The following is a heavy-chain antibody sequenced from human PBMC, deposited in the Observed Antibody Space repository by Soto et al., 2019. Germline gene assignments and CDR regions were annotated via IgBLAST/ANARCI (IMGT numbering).Heavy chain of an antibody. CDR3: ARDWYFYGSGSPNHMDV. J-gene: IGHJ6*03. D-gene: IGHD3-10*01. Sequence: QVQLVQSGDEMRKPGASVKVSCQASGYTFSNYGITWVRHAPGQGLEWMGWISAHNGNSKYAQSLQRRLTLTTDTSTTTAYMELRSLISDETAVYYCARDWYFYGSGSPNHMDVWGKGTTVSVSS. CDR2: ISAHNGNS. V-gene: IGHV1-18*01. CDR1: GYTFSNYG.